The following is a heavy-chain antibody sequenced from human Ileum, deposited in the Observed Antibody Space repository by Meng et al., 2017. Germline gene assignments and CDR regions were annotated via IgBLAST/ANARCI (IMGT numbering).Heavy chain of an antibody. Sequence: VQLQESGPGLVKSSQTLSLTCTVSGGSISSGDYYWSWIRQPPGKGLEWIGYIFDTGPPSYSPPLRSRLSISMDTSENQFSLRLTSVSAADTAVYYCAASLDGNRFDPWGQGTLVTVSS. V-gene: IGHV4-30-4*01. D-gene: IGHD1-26*01. CDR2: IFDTGPP. CDR3: AASLDGNRFDP. CDR1: GGSISSGDYY. J-gene: IGHJ5*02.